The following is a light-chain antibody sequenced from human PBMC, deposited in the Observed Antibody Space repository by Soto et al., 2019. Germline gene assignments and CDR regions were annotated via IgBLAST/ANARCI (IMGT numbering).Light chain of an antibody. CDR1: QSVLYTSKKKNS. CDR2: WAS. V-gene: IGKV4-1*01. J-gene: IGKJ1*01. CDR3: QQYYDNPWT. Sequence: DIVMTQSPDSLAVSLGERATINCKSSQSVLYTSKKKNSLAWYQQKPGQPPKLLIYWASTRESGAPDRFSGSGSETDFTLTISTLQAEDVAIYYCQQYYDNPWTFGQGTKVEIK.